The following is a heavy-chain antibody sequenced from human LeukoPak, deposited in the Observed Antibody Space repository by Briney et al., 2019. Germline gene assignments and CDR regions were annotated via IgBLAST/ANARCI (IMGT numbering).Heavy chain of an antibody. J-gene: IGHJ5*02. CDR2: INHSGST. Sequence: SQTLSLTCAVYGGSFSGYYWSWIRQPPGKGLEWIGEINHSGSTNYNPSLKSRVTISVDTSKNQFSLKLSSVTAADTAVYYCARAQWLRRNWFDPWGQGTLVTVSS. CDR3: ARAQWLRRNWFDP. V-gene: IGHV4-34*01. D-gene: IGHD5-12*01. CDR1: GGSFSGYY.